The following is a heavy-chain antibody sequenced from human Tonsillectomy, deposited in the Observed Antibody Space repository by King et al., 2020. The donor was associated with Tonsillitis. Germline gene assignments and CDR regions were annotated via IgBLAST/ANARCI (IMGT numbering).Heavy chain of an antibody. J-gene: IGHJ4*02. D-gene: IGHD6-19*01. CDR1: GYSFTKYW. CDR2: IYPGDSDT. V-gene: IGHV5-51*03. Sequence: QLVQSGAEVKKPGESLKISCKASGYSFTKYWIGWVHQMPGKGLEWMGIIYPGDSDTRYSPSFRGHVTIPADKSISTAYLQWTSLRASDTAMYYCARSDSWLPTPPRDYWGQGTLVTVSS. CDR3: ARSDSWLPTPPRDY.